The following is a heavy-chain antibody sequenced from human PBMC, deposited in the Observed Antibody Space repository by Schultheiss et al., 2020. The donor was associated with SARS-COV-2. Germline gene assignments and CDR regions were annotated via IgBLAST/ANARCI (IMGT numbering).Heavy chain of an antibody. CDR1: GGSISSYY. CDR3: AKDHASGYDPNYFDY. Sequence: SETLSLTCTVSGGSISSYYWSWIRQPAGKGLEWIGRIYTSGSTNYNPSLKSRVTMSVDTSKNQFSLKLSSVTAADTAVYYCAKDHASGYDPNYFDYWGQGTLGTVSS. J-gene: IGHJ4*02. CDR2: IYTSGST. D-gene: IGHD5-12*01. V-gene: IGHV4-4*07.